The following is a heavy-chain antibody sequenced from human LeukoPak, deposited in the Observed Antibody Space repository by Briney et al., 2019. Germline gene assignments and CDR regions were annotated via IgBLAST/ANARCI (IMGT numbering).Heavy chain of an antibody. CDR1: GGSFSGYY. D-gene: IGHD3-22*01. V-gene: IGHV4-34*01. Sequence: PSETLSLTCAVYGGSFSGYYWSWIRQPPGKGLEWIGEINHSGSTNYNPSLKSRVTISVDTSKNQFSLKLSSVTAADTAVYYCARGRGVVVTPLDDYYYYYYMDVWGKGTTVTVSS. CDR3: ARGRGVVVTPLDDYYYYYYMDV. CDR2: INHSGST. J-gene: IGHJ6*03.